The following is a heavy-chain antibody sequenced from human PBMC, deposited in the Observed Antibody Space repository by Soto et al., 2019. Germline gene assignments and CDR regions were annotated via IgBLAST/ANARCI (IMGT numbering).Heavy chain of an antibody. Sequence: GGSLRLSCAASGFTFSSYWMHLVRQAPGKGLVWVSRINSDGSSTSYADSVKGRFTISRDNAKNTLYLQMNSLRAEDTAVYYCARDPRIYGDYFYYYGMDVWGQGTTVTVSS. V-gene: IGHV3-74*01. D-gene: IGHD4-17*01. J-gene: IGHJ6*02. CDR3: ARDPRIYGDYFYYYGMDV. CDR2: INSDGSST. CDR1: GFTFSSYW.